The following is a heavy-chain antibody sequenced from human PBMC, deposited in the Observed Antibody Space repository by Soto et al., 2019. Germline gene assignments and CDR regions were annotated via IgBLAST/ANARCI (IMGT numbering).Heavy chain of an antibody. CDR3: ASVTRTCISTSCYRYYYGMDV. J-gene: IGHJ6*02. CDR1: GGSISSSSYY. V-gene: IGHV4-39*07. CDR2: IYYSGNS. Sequence: SETLSLTCTVSGGSISSSSYYWGWIRQPPGKGLEWIGNIYYSGNSNHNPSLKSRVTISVDTSKNQFSLKLSSVTAADTAVYYCASVTRTCISTSCYRYYYGMDVWGQGTTVTVSS. D-gene: IGHD2-2*02.